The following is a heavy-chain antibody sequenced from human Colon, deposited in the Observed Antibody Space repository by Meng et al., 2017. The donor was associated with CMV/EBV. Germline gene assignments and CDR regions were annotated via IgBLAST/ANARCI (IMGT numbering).Heavy chain of an antibody. Sequence: ASVKVSCKASGYTFTGYYMHWVRQAPGQGLEWMGWINPNSGGTNYAQKFQGRVTMTRDTSISTAYMELSRLRSDDTAVYYCARDISGGGSTSQIPFDSWGQGTVVTVSS. V-gene: IGHV1-2*02. J-gene: IGHJ4*02. CDR2: INPNSGGT. CDR3: ARDISGGGSTSQIPFDS. CDR1: GYTFTGYY. D-gene: IGHD2-2*01.